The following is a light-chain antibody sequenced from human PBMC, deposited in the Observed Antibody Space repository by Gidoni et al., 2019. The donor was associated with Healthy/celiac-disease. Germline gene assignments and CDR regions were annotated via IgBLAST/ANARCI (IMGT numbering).Light chain of an antibody. CDR2: GNS. V-gene: IGLV1-40*01. J-gene: IGLJ2*01. CDR1: SSNIGAGHD. Sequence: QSVLTQPPSVSGTPGPRVTISCTGSSSNIGAGHDVHWYQQLPGTATKLLISGNSNRPSGVPDRFSGSKSGTSASLAITGRQAEDEADYYCQSYDSSLSGSSVVFGGGTKLTVL. CDR3: QSYDSSLSGSSVV.